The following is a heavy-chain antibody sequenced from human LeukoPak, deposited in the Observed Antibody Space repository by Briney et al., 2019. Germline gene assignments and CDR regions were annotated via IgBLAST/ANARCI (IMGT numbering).Heavy chain of an antibody. Sequence: GGSLRLSCAASGFTFSSYAMHWVRQAPGKGLEWVAVISYDGSNKYYADSVKGRFTISRDNSKNTLYLQMNSLRAEDTAVYYCARDEDDRSEESLFQHWGQGTLVTVSS. V-gene: IGHV3-30-3*01. J-gene: IGHJ1*01. CDR2: ISYDGSNK. D-gene: IGHD3-10*01. CDR3: ARDEDDRSEESLFQH. CDR1: GFTFSSYA.